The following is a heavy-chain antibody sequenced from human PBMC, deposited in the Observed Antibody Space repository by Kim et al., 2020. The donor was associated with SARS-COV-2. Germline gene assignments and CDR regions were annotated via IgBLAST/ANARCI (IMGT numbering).Heavy chain of an antibody. D-gene: IGHD6-19*01. V-gene: IGHV1-2*02. Sequence: ASVKVSCKASGYTFTGYYMHWVRQAPGQGLEWMGWINPNSGGTNYAQKFQGRVTMTRDTSIITAYMELSRLRSDDTAVYYCARGDGGWYLDWYFDLWGRGTLVTVSS. CDR3: ARGDGGWYLDWYFDL. CDR2: INPNSGGT. CDR1: GYTFTGYY. J-gene: IGHJ2*01.